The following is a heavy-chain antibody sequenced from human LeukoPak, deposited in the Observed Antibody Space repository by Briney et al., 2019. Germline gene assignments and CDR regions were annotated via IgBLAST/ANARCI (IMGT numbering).Heavy chain of an antibody. CDR3: ARGLPAVRSGYGMDV. D-gene: IGHD2-2*01. CDR2: INHSGST. J-gene: IGHJ6*02. CDR1: GGSLSGYY. Sequence: SETLSLTCAVYGGSLSGYYWSWIRQPPGKGLEWIGEINHSGSTNYNPSLKSRVTISVDTSKNQFSLKLSSVTAADTAVYYCARGLPAVRSGYGMDVWGQGTTVTVSS. V-gene: IGHV4-34*01.